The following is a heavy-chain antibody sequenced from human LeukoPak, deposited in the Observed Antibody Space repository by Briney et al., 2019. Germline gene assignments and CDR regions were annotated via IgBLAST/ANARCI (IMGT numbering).Heavy chain of an antibody. J-gene: IGHJ4*02. V-gene: IGHV4-61*02. CDR2: IYTSGST. CDR1: GGSISSGSYY. CDR3: ASGNPRRLWFGELTY. D-gene: IGHD3-10*01. Sequence: SETLSLTCTVSGGSISSGSYYWRWIRQPAGKGLEWIGRIYTSGSTNYNPSLKSRVTISVDTSKNQFSLKLSSVTAADTAVYYCASGNPRRLWFGELTYWGQGTLVTVSS.